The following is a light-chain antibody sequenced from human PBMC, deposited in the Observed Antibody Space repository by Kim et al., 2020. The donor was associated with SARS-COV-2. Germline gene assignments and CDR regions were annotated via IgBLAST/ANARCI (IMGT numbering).Light chain of an antibody. CDR3: YSAADNSVI. CDR2: KDT. J-gene: IGLJ2*01. CDR1: VLANKF. Sequence: SYELTQPSSVSVSPGQTARITCSGDVLANKFARWFQQKSGQAPVVGIYKDTERPSEIPERFSGSSSGTTVTLTISGARFEDEADYYCYSAADNSVIFGGGTQLTVL. V-gene: IGLV3-27*01.